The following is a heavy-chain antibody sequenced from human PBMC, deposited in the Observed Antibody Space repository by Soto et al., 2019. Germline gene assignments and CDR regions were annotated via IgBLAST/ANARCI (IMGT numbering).Heavy chain of an antibody. CDR2: IKSKTDGGTT. Sequence: EVQLEESGGGLVKPGGSLRLSCAASRFTFSNAWMSWVRQAPGKGLEWVGWIKSKTDGGTTNYAAPVKGRFTISRGDTKNTLYQQMNSLKTEDTAVYYCTTLWDIVVVTAIPAAFDIWGQGTKVTVSS. CDR1: RFTFSNAW. V-gene: IGHV3-15*01. D-gene: IGHD2-21*02. CDR3: TTLWDIVVVTAIPAAFDI. J-gene: IGHJ3*02.